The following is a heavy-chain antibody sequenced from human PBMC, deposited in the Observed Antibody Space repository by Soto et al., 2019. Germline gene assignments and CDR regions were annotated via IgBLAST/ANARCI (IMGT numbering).Heavy chain of an antibody. J-gene: IGHJ4*02. V-gene: IGHV4-31*03. D-gene: IGHD2-15*01. CDR1: GGSISSGKYY. Sequence: QVQLQESGPGLVKPSQTLSLTCTVSGGSISSGKYYWSWIRQHPVKGLEWIGYILYSGSTYYNPSLKGRVTISVDTSKNQFTLKMSSVTAADTAVYYCERGGSGDIVVVAASDYWCQGTLVTVSS. CDR3: ERGGSGDIVVVAASDY. CDR2: ILYSGST.